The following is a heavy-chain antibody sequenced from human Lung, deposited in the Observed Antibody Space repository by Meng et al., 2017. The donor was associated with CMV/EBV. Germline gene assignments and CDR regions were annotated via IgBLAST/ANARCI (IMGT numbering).Heavy chain of an antibody. D-gene: IGHD2-15*01. CDR1: GFTFSSYV. Sequence: SCAASGFTFSSYVMHWVRQAPGKGLEWVAVIWYDGSNKYYADSVKGRFTITRDNSKNTLYLQMNSLGAEDKAVYYCAKWIGGSNYYGMDVWGQGTTVTVSS. CDR3: AKWIGGSNYYGMDV. J-gene: IGHJ6*02. V-gene: IGHV3-33*06. CDR2: IWYDGSNK.